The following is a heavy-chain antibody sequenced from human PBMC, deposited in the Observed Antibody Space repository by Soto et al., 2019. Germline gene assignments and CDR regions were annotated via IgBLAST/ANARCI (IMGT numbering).Heavy chain of an antibody. CDR3: ARGGSGSQTVGY. CDR2: IYSRGGT. V-gene: IGHV3-66*01. Sequence: EVQVVESGGGLVQPGGSLRLSCAASGFTVSNNYMTWVRQAPGKGLEWVSLIYSRGGTDYADSVKGRFTISRDNSKNMVYLQMNSLRLDDTAVYYCARGGSGSQTVGYWGQGARVTVSS. J-gene: IGHJ4*02. CDR1: GFTVSNNY. D-gene: IGHD1-26*01.